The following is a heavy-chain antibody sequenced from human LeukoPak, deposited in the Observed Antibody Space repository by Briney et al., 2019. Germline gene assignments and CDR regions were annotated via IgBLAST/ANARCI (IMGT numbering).Heavy chain of an antibody. CDR2: IYYSGST. CDR3: ARNHVGAFDI. D-gene: IGHD1-14*01. CDR1: GGSISSSSYY. J-gene: IGHJ3*02. V-gene: IGHV4-39*01. Sequence: PSETLSLTCTVSGGSISSSSYYWGWIRQPPGKGLEWIGSIYYSGSTYYNPSLKSRVTISVDTSKNQFSLKLSSVTAADTAVYHCARNHVGAFDIWGQGTMVTVSS.